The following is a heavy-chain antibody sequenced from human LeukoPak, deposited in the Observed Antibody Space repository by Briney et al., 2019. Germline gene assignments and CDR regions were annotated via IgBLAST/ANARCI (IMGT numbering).Heavy chain of an antibody. J-gene: IGHJ4*02. D-gene: IGHD2-21*01. Sequence: GGSLRLSCAASGFTFSTCWMTWVRQAPGKGLEWVANIKQDGSERYYVDSVKGRFTISRDNAKSSLYLQMNSLRAEDTAVYYCAKRLVVVNDPPDYWGQGTLVTVSS. CDR1: GFTFSTCW. CDR2: IKQDGSER. CDR3: AKRLVVVNDPPDY. V-gene: IGHV3-7*01.